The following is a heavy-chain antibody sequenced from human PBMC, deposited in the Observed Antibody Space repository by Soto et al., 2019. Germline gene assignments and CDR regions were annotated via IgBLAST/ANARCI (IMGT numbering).Heavy chain of an antibody. V-gene: IGHV4-61*05. D-gene: IGHD3-22*01. CDR2: ISYSGST. J-gene: IGHJ3*02. CDR1: GGSISSSSYY. Sequence: PSETLSLTCTVSGGSISSSSYYWSWIRQPPGKGLEWIGYISYSGSTNYNPSLKSRVTISVDTSKNQFSLKLSSVTAADTAVYYCARHLLLYYYDSSGYYLRDAFDIWGQGTMVTVSS. CDR3: ARHLLLYYYDSSGYYLRDAFDI.